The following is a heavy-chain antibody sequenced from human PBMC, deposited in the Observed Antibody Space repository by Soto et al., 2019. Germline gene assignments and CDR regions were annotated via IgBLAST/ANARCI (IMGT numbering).Heavy chain of an antibody. V-gene: IGHV4-59*01. Sequence: SETLSLTCTVSGGSISSYYWNWIRQPPGKGLEWIGYIYYSGSTKYNPSLKSRVTISVDTSKNQFSLKVRSVTAADTAVYYCARAEFDSWGQGTLVTVSS. CDR2: IYYSGST. CDR3: ARAEFDS. CDR1: GGSISSYY. J-gene: IGHJ4*02.